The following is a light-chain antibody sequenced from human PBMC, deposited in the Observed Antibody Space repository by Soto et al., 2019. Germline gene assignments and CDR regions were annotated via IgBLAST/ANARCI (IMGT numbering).Light chain of an antibody. CDR2: RAS. J-gene: IGKJ1*01. Sequence: IVMTQSPATLSVSPGERATFSCRASQNIYSNIAWYQQRPGQAPRLLIYRASTRATGVPARFSGSGSGTECTLTLSSLQSEDFAVYSCLQYHNLWAFGQGTKVEIK. V-gene: IGKV3-15*01. CDR3: LQYHNLWA. CDR1: QNIYSN.